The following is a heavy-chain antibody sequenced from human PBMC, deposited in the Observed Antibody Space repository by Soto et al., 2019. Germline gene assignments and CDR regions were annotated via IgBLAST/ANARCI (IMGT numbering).Heavy chain of an antibody. CDR2: IYWYDSK. Sequence: ITLKESGPTLVRPTQPLTLACGFAGFSRSTSGVGVGWILQPPGKSLGWLAFIYWYDSKHYSTSLRSSLTITPDTPKTQLCPTMPTMDPTDTRTYFGPQQGPEDWPLDYWGQGPLVTVSS. J-gene: IGHJ4*02. D-gene: IGHD3-9*01. CDR3: PQQGPEDWPLDY. CDR1: GFSRSTSGVG. V-gene: IGHV2-5*01.